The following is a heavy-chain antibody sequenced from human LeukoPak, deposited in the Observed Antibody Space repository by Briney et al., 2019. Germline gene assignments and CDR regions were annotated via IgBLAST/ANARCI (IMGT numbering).Heavy chain of an antibody. D-gene: IGHD3-9*01. CDR2: IYYSGST. CDR1: GGSISSGGYY. V-gene: IGHV4-31*03. Sequence: PSQTLSLTCTVSGGSISSGGYYWSWIRQHPGKGLEWIGYIYYSGSTYYNPSLKSRVTISVDTSKNQFSLKLSSVTAADTAVYYCARGRYFDWSYYFDYWGQGTLVTVS. J-gene: IGHJ4*02. CDR3: ARGRYFDWSYYFDY.